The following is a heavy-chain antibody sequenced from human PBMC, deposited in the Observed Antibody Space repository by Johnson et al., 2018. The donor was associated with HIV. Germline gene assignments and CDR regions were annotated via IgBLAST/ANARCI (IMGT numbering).Heavy chain of an antibody. CDR1: GFTVSRNY. D-gene: IGHD1-7*01. V-gene: IGHV3-66*01. CDR3: ARDMVQLELLGAFDI. J-gene: IGHJ3*02. Sequence: LFVESGGGLVQPGGSLRLSCAASGFTVSRNYMSWVRQASGKGLDWVSDIYSGGTTFYADSVKGRFTISRDNSKNTLYLQMTTLRAEDTAVYYCARDMVQLELLGAFDIWGQGTMVTVSS. CDR2: IYSGGTT.